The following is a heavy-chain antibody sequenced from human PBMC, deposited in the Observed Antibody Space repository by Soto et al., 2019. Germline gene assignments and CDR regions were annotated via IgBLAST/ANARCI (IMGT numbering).Heavy chain of an antibody. CDR2: IYGNGRST. J-gene: IGHJ4*02. D-gene: IGHD1-26*01. CDR3: AKDFTPDSRWDIDY. V-gene: IGHV3-23*01. Sequence: EVQLLESGGGLVQPAGSLRLSCAASGFTFSIYTMSWFRQAPGKGLEWVSSIYGNGRSTFYSASVKGRFTISRDNSGNTVYLQMSSLRVDDTAIYYCAKDFTPDSRWDIDYWGQGSLVTVSS. CDR1: GFTFSIYT.